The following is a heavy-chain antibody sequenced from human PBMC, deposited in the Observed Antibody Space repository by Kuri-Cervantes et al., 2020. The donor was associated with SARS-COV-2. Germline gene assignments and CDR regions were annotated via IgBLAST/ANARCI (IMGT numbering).Heavy chain of an antibody. CDR1: GFTFGDYA. J-gene: IGHJ4*02. CDR3: ARTGTPAPGYFDY. CDR2: IRSKAYGGTT. V-gene: IGHV3-49*04. Sequence: QTLSLTCAASGFTFGDYAMSWVRQAPGKGLEWVGFIRSKAYGGTTEYAASVKGRFTISRDDSKSIAYLQTNSLKTEDTAVYYCARTGTPAPGYFDYWGQGTLVTVSS. D-gene: IGHD1/OR15-1a*01.